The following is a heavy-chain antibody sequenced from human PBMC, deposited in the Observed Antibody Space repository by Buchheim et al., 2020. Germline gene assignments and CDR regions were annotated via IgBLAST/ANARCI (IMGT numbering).Heavy chain of an antibody. CDR2: INPNSGGT. J-gene: IGHJ4*02. D-gene: IGHD3-16*02. V-gene: IGHV1-2*02. CDR3: ARVGGYDYVWGSYRHNYYFDY. CDR1: GYTFTGYY. Sequence: QVQLVQSGAEVKKPGASVKVSCKASGYTFTGYYMHWVRQAPGQGLEWMGWINPNSGGTNYAQKFQGRVTMTRDTSISPAYMELSRLRSDDTAVYYCARVGGYDYVWGSYRHNYYFDYWGQGTL.